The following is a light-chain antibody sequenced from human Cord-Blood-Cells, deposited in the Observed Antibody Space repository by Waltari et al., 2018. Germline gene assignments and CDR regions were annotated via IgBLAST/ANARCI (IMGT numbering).Light chain of an antibody. J-gene: IGLJ3*02. CDR3: QSYDSSLSGWV. CDR1: SSNIGAGYD. Sequence: QSVLTQPPSVSGAPGQRVTISCTGSSSNIGAGYDVHWYQQLPGTAPKLLIYGNSNRPSGVPYRFSGSKSGTSASLAITGLQAEDEADYYCQSYDSSLSGWVFGRGTKLTVL. V-gene: IGLV1-40*01. CDR2: GNS.